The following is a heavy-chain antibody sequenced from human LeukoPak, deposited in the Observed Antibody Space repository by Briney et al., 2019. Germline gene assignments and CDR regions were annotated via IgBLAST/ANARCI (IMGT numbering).Heavy chain of an antibody. J-gene: IGHJ6*03. CDR1: GYTFTGYY. CDR3: ARDRITMVRGVIRSGMDV. CDR2: INPNSGGT. D-gene: IGHD3-10*01. V-gene: IGHV1-2*02. Sequence: ASVKVSCKASGYTFTGYYMHWVRQAPGQGLEWMGWINPNSGGTNYAQKFQGRVTMTRDTSISTAYMELSRLRSDDTAVYYCARDRITMVRGVIRSGMDVWGKGTTVTISS.